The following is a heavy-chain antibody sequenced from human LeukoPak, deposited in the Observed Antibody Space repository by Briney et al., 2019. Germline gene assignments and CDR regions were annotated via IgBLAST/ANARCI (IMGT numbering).Heavy chain of an antibody. CDR1: GGSISGYY. CDR3: ARDAHSGSFPDY. D-gene: IGHD1-26*01. CDR2: ISYSGST. V-gene: IGHV4-59*12. J-gene: IGHJ4*02. Sequence: NPSETLSLTCTVSGGSISGYYWSWIRQPPGKGLEWLGYISYSGSTNYNPSLKSRVTISVDTSKSQFSLRLTSVTAADTAVYFCARDAHSGSFPDYWGPGTLVTVSS.